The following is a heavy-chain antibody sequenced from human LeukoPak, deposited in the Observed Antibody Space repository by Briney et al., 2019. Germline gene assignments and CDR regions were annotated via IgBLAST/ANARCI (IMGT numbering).Heavy chain of an antibody. CDR3: ARIYRYMAVGEFVFDY. Sequence: ASVKVSCKASGYTFTNYGITWVRQAPGQGLEWMGWISVYNGNTNYAQKLQGRVTMTTDTSTSTAYMELRSLRSDDTAVYYCARIYRYMAVGEFVFDYWGQGTLVTVSS. V-gene: IGHV1-18*01. J-gene: IGHJ4*02. CDR2: ISVYNGNT. CDR1: GYTFTNYG. D-gene: IGHD3-10*01.